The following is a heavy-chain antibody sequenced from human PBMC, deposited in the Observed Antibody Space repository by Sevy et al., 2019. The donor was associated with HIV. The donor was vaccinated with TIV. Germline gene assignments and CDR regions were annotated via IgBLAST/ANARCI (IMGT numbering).Heavy chain of an antibody. CDR2: ISGSGDTI. J-gene: IGHJ6*02. CDR3: ARDHVKDGDLGDYYYYAMDV. CDR1: GFTISDYY. Sequence: GGSLRLSSAASGFTISDYYMSWIRQAPGKGLEWLSYISGSGDTIYYADSVKGGFTISRDNAKNSLYLQMNSLRAEDTAVYYCARDHVKDGDLGDYYYYAMDVWGQGTSVTVSS. V-gene: IGHV3-11*01. D-gene: IGHD4-17*01.